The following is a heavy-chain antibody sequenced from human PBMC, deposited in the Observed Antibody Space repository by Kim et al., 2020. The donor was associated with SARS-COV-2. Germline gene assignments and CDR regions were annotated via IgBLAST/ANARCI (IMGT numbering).Heavy chain of an antibody. V-gene: IGHV3-30*04. Sequence: LSLTCAASGFTFSSYAMHWVRQAPGKGLEWVAVISYDGSNKYYADSVKGRFTISRDNSKNTLYLQMNSLRAEDTAVYYCARARGGGYSGPFGYWGQGTLVTVSS. CDR2: ISYDGSNK. CDR3: ARARGGGYSGPFGY. D-gene: IGHD5-12*01. CDR1: GFTFSSYA. J-gene: IGHJ4*02.